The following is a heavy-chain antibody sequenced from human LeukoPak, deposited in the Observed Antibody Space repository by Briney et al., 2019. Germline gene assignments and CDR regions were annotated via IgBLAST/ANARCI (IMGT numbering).Heavy chain of an antibody. CDR2: IIPIFGTA. J-gene: IGHJ3*02. Sequence: SVKVSCKASGGTFSSYAISWVRQAPGQGLEWMGGIIPIFGTANYAQKFQGRVTITTDESTSTAYMELSSLRSEDTAVYYCARAYYYDSSGLGHDAFDIWGQGTMVIVSS. V-gene: IGHV1-69*05. CDR3: ARAYYYDSSGLGHDAFDI. D-gene: IGHD3-22*01. CDR1: GGTFSSYA.